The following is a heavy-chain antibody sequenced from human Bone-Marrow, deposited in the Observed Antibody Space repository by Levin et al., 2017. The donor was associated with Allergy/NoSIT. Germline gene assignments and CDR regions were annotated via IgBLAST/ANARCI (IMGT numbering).Heavy chain of an antibody. CDR1: GFTFNNYA. D-gene: IGHD3-22*01. CDR3: AKDKAFDSSGKVIFDS. CDR2: ISGSGGNT. V-gene: IGHV3-23*01. J-gene: IGHJ4*02. Sequence: LSLTCAASGFTFNNYAMNWVRQAAGKGLEWVSAISGSGGNTYSADSVRGRFTISRDNSKNTVYLQMNSLRAEDTAVYYCAKDKAFDSSGKVIFDSWGQGTQVTVSS.